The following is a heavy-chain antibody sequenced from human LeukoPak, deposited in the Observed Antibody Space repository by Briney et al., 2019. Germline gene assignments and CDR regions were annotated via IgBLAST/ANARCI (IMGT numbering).Heavy chain of an antibody. CDR3: ARDRFRTIVSGSWYHRYYYYYGMDV. D-gene: IGHD6-13*01. V-gene: IGHV3-30-3*01. CDR2: ISYDGSNK. CDR1: GFTFSSYA. Sequence: PGGSLRLSCAASGFTFSSYAMSWVRQAPGKGLEWVAVISYDGSNKYYADSVKGRFTISRDNSKNTLYLQMNSLRAEDTAVYYCARDRFRTIVSGSWYHRYYYYYGMDVWGQGTTVTVSS. J-gene: IGHJ6*02.